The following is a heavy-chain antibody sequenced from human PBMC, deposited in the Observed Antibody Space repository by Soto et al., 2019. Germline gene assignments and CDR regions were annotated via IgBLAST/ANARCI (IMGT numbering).Heavy chain of an antibody. CDR2: MNPNTGNP. CDR3: ARRAETNGWNGFGADKYYFDF. CDR1: GYTFTSYD. D-gene: IGHD1-1*01. V-gene: IGHV1-8*01. J-gene: IGHJ4*02. Sequence: GASVKVSCKASGYTFTSYDIYWVRQATGQGLEWMGWMNPNTGNPAYAHKFQGRVTMTSDTSISTAHMELSSLRSEDTAAYYCARRAETNGWNGFGADKYYFDFWGQGTLVTVSS.